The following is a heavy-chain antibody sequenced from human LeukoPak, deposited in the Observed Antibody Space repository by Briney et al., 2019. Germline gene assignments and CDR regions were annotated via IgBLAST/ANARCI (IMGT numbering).Heavy chain of an antibody. CDR3: ARVPFLNYYDSSGFHRYYFDY. CDR2: IYSGGST. V-gene: IGHV3-53*01. CDR1: GFTVSSNY. J-gene: IGHJ4*02. D-gene: IGHD3-22*01. Sequence: GGSLRLSCAASGFTVSSNYMSWVRQAPGKGLEWVSIIYSGGSTYYADSVKGRFTISRDNSKNTLYLQINSLRAEDTAVYYCARVPFLNYYDSSGFHRYYFDYWGQGTLVTVFS.